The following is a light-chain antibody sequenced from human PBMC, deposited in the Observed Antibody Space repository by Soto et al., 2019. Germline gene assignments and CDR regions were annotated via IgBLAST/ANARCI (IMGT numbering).Light chain of an antibody. CDR3: QQYATSPIT. J-gene: IGKJ5*01. CDR1: QNVITNY. V-gene: IGKV3-20*01. Sequence: DIVLTQSPVTLSFSPGERATLSCWASQNVITNYLAWYQQKPGQAPRLLIYGASRRATGIPDRFSGSGSGTDFTLTISRLEPEDFAVYYCQQYATSPITFGQGTRLEIK. CDR2: GAS.